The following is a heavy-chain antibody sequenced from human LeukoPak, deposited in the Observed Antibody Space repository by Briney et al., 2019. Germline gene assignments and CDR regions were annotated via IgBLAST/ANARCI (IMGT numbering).Heavy chain of an antibody. Sequence: SETLSLTCTVSGGSISSYYWSWLRQPPGKGLEWIGYIYYSGSTNYNPSLKSRVTISVDTSKNQFSLKLSSVTAADTAVYYCARVRREVDPWGQGTLVTVSS. V-gene: IGHV4-59*01. CDR2: IYYSGST. CDR1: GGSISSYY. CDR3: ARVRREVDP. J-gene: IGHJ5*02.